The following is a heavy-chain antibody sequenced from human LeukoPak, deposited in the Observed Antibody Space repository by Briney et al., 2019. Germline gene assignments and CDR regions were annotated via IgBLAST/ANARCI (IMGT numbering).Heavy chain of an antibody. J-gene: IGHJ4*02. CDR3: ARVETNYGGKFPAYYFDY. Sequence: SETLSLTCTVSGGSISSDYWSWIRQPPGKGPEWIGYVHHSGSTKYNPSLKSRVSMSVVTPNNHFSLKLTSVTAADTAVYYCARVETNYGGKFPAYYFDYWGQGTLVTVSS. V-gene: IGHV4-59*01. CDR1: GGSISSDY. D-gene: IGHD4-23*01. CDR2: VHHSGST.